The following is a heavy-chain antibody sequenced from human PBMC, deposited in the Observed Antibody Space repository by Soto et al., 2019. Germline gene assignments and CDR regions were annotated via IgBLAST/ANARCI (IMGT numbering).Heavy chain of an antibody. J-gene: IGHJ6*02. D-gene: IGHD6-6*01. CDR2: IKSKTDGGTT. Sequence: GSLRLSCAASGFTFSNAWMSWVRQAPWKGLEWVGRIKSKTDGGTTDYAAPVKGRFTISRDDSKNTLYLQMNSLKTEDTAVYYCTAPYSSSSGSYYYHYYGMDVWGQGTTVTVSS. CDR3: TAPYSSSSGSYYYHYYGMDV. V-gene: IGHV3-15*01. CDR1: GFTFSNAW.